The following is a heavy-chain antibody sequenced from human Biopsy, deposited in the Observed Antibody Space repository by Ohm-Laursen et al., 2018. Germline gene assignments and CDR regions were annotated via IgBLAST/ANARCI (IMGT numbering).Heavy chain of an antibody. V-gene: IGHV4-61*01. CDR3: ARAPADQYAARNYYSSHAFDM. CDR2: FYSSGTT. D-gene: IGHD3-10*01. CDR1: DASANSGRYY. J-gene: IGHJ3*02. Sequence: SQTLSLTCTVSDASANSGRYYWTWIRQPPRKPLEWIGYFYSSGTTRYNPSLESRLSISMDTSKNEVSLRLTSMTAADTAVYFCARAPADQYAARNYYSSHAFDMWGQGTKVTVSS.